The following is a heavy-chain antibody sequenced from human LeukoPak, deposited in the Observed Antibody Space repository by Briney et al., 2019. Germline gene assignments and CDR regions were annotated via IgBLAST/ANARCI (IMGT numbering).Heavy chain of an antibody. CDR2: ISAYNGNT. J-gene: IGHJ5*02. D-gene: IGHD2-2*01. CDR1: GYTFTSYG. CDR3: ANAKAKGGYCSSTSCAPWFDP. V-gene: IGHV1-18*01. Sequence: GASVKVPCKASGYTFTSYGISWVRQAPGQGLEWMGWISAYNGNTNYAQKLQGRVTMTTDTSTSTAYMELRSLRSDDTAVYYCANAKAKGGYCSSTSCAPWFDPWGQGTLVTVSS.